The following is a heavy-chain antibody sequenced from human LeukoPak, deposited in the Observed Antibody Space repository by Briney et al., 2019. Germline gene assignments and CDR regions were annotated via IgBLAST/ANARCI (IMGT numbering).Heavy chain of an antibody. J-gene: IGHJ4*02. Sequence: SETLSLTCTVSGGSISSGGYYWSWIRQPPGKGLEWIGYIYHSGSTYYNPSLKSRVTISVDRSKNQFSLKLSSVTAADTAVYYCASVPMTTDFFFDYWGQGTLVTVSS. CDR3: ASVPMTTDFFFDY. V-gene: IGHV4-30-2*01. D-gene: IGHD4-17*01. CDR2: IYHSGST. CDR1: GGSISSGGYY.